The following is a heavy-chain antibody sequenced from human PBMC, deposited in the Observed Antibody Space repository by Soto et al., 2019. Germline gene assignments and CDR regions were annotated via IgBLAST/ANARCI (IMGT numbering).Heavy chain of an antibody. CDR2: ISNSGATT. CDR1: GFTFSTFA. J-gene: IGHJ4*02. Sequence: GGSLRLSCAASGFTFSTFAMSWVRQPPGKGLEWVSDISNSGATTYYADSVKGRFTISRDNSLKLSSVTAADTAVYYCARSSGFDWLLDQIFDYWGQGTLVTVSS. V-gene: IGHV3-23*01. D-gene: IGHD3-9*01. CDR3: ARSSGFDWLLDQIFDY.